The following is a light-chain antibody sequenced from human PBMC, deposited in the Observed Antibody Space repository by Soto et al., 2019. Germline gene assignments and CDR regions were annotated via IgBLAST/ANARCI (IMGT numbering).Light chain of an antibody. CDR2: AAS. J-gene: IGKJ5*01. CDR3: QQLNSYPLT. CDR1: QGISSY. V-gene: IGKV1-9*01. Sequence: DIQLTQSPSFLSASVGDRVTITCRASQGISSYLAWYQQKPRKAPKLLIYAASTLQSGVPSRFIGSGSGTEFALTISSLQPEDFATYYCQQLNSYPLTFGQGTRLEIK.